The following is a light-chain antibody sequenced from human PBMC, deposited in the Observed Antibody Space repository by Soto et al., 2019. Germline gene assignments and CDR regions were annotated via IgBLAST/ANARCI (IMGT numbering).Light chain of an antibody. J-gene: IGLJ1*01. Sequence: QSVLTQPPSVSAAPGQQVTISCSGSSSNIGDNYVSWYQHFPGTAPKLVVYDNDRRPSGIPGRFSGSKSGTSATLVISGLQSEDEADYYCAAWDGSLKEYVFGTGTKVTVL. V-gene: IGLV1-51*01. CDR3: AAWDGSLKEYV. CDR2: DND. CDR1: SSNIGDNY.